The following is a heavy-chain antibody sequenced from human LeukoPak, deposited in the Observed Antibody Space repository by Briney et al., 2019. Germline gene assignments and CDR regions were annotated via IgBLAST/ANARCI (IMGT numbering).Heavy chain of an antibody. Sequence: GGSLRLSCAASGFTFSSYAMHWVRQAPGKGLEWVAVISYDGSNKYYADSVKGRFTISRDNSKNTLYLQMNSLRAEDTAVYYCARDCVAAADYEIYYYYYGMDVWGKGTTVTVSS. J-gene: IGHJ6*04. V-gene: IGHV3-30*04. CDR3: ARDCVAAADYEIYYYYYGMDV. CDR2: ISYDGSNK. CDR1: GFTFSSYA. D-gene: IGHD6-13*01.